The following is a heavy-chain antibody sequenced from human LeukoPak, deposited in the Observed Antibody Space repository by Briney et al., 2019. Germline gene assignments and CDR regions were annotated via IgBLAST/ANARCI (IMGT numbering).Heavy chain of an antibody. CDR1: GGSFSGYY. CDR2: INHGGST. CDR3: ARDPYTSSGDAFDI. J-gene: IGHJ3*02. V-gene: IGHV4-34*01. D-gene: IGHD6-13*01. Sequence: SETLSLTCAVYGGSFSGYYWSWVRQPPGKGLEWIGEINHGGSTNYNPSLKSRVTISVDTSKNQFSLKLTSVTAADTAVYFCARDPYTSSGDAFDIWGQGTMVIVSS.